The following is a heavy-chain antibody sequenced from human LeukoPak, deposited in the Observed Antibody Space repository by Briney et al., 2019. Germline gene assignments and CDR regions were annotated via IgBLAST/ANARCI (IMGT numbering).Heavy chain of an antibody. CDR3: ARRVYSGSYNWYLDL. CDR1: GGSISTSTYY. J-gene: IGHJ2*01. D-gene: IGHD1-26*01. Sequence: SETLSLTCTVSGGSISTSTYYWGWIRQPPGKGLEWIGSISYSGSTYNNPSLKSRVTISVDTSKNQFSLKLSSVTAPDTAVYYCARRVYSGSYNWYLDLWGRGTLVTVS. CDR2: ISYSGST. V-gene: IGHV4-39*01.